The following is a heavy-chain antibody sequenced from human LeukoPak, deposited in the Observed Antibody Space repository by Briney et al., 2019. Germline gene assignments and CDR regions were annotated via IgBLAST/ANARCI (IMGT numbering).Heavy chain of an antibody. CDR1: GFAFGSEA. Sequence: GGSLRLSCAVSGFAFGSEAMSWVRQSPARGLEWVASISPGGGTTYYADSVKGRFTISRDNSKNTLYLQMNSLRAEDTAVYYCAKGANYDFWRSSDYWGQGTLVTVSS. CDR3: AKGANYDFWRSSDY. D-gene: IGHD3-3*01. J-gene: IGHJ4*02. V-gene: IGHV3-23*01. CDR2: ISPGGGTT.